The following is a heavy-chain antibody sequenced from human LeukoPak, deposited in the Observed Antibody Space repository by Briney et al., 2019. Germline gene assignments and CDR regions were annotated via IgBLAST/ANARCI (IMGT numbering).Heavy chain of an antibody. Sequence: GGSLRLSCAASGFTFSSYGMHWVRQAPGKGLEWVAFIRYDGSNKYYADSVKGRFTISRDNSKNTLYLQMNSLRAEDTAVYYCAKGKLNNVLHAFDYWGQGTLVTVSS. CDR3: AKGKLNNVLHAFDY. D-gene: IGHD1-14*01. V-gene: IGHV3-30*02. CDR2: IRYDGSNK. J-gene: IGHJ4*02. CDR1: GFTFSSYG.